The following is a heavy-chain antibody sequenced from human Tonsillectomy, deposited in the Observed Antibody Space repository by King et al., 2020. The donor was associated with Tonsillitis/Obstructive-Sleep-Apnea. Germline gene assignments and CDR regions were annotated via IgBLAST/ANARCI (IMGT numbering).Heavy chain of an antibody. CDR2: INTNTENP. D-gene: IGHD4-11*01. CDR1: GYTFTTYA. CDR3: ARDWFPTVCVSPDAFDI. V-gene: IGHV7-4-1*02. J-gene: IGHJ3*02. Sequence: QLVQSGSELKKPGASVKVSCKASGYTFTTYAMNWVRQAPGQGLEWMGWINTNTENPTYAQGFTGRFVFSLDTSVSTAYLQISSLKAEDTAVYYCARDWFPTVCVSPDAFDIWGQGTMVTVS.